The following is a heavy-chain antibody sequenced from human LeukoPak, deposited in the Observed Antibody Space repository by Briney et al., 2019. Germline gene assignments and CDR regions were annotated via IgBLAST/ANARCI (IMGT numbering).Heavy chain of an antibody. J-gene: IGHJ4*02. Sequence: SETLSLTCTVSCGSIRSSSYYRGWLRQPPGKGLEWIGSIYYSGCTYYNPSLKSRVTISVDTSKHQFYLKLSSVTAADTAVYYCARNYYDSSVGNYFDYWGQGTLVTVSS. D-gene: IGHD3-22*01. CDR3: ARNYYDSSVGNYFDY. CDR2: IYYSGCT. V-gene: IGHV4-39*07. CDR1: CGSIRSSSYY.